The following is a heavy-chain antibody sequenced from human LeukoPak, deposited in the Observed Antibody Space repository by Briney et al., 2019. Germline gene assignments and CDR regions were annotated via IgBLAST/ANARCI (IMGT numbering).Heavy chain of an antibody. CDR1: GGTFSSYA. CDR2: IIPIFGTA. J-gene: IGHJ4*02. D-gene: IGHD1-26*01. Sequence: SVKVSCKASGGTFSSYAISWVRQAPGQGLGWMGGIIPIFGTANYAQKFQGRVTITADESTSTAYMELSSLRSEDTAVYYCARGGAIVGATPFDYWGQGTLVTVSS. CDR3: ARGGAIVGATPFDY. V-gene: IGHV1-69*13.